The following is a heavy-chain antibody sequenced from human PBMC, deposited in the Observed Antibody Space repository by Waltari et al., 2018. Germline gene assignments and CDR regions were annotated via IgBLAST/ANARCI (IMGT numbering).Heavy chain of an antibody. V-gene: IGHV4-38-2*01. J-gene: IGHJ5*02. Sequence: QVQLQESGPGLVKPSETLSLTCAVSSYSISSGYYWGWIRQPPGKGLEWIGSIYHSGSTYDNPSLKSRVTISVDTSKTQFSLKLSSVTAADTAVYYCASTGIAERGWFDPWGQGTLVTVSS. CDR1: SYSISSGYY. D-gene: IGHD6-13*01. CDR2: IYHSGST. CDR3: ASTGIAERGWFDP.